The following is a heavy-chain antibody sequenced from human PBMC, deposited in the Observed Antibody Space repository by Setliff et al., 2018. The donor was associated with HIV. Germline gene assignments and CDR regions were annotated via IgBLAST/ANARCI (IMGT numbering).Heavy chain of an antibody. Sequence: GSLRLSCAASGFTFSGSAMHWVRQASGEGLEWVGRIRSKGYGSATAYAASVKGRFTISRDDSKNTAYLQMDSLKTEDTAVYYCMRWGLPYAIDYWGQGMLVTVSS. CDR1: GFTFSGSA. J-gene: IGHJ4*02. CDR2: IRSKGYGSAT. D-gene: IGHD2-21*02. V-gene: IGHV3-73*01. CDR3: MRWGLPYAIDY.